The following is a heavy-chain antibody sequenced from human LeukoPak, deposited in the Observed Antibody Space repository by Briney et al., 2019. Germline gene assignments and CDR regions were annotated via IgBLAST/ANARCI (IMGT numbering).Heavy chain of an antibody. CDR3: ARDSIAVAGNDY. Sequence: GGSLRLSCAASGFTFDDYGMSWVRQAPGKGLEWVSGINWNGGSTGYADSVKGRFTISRYNAKNSLYLQMNSLRAEDTALYYCARDSIAVAGNDYWGQGTLVTVSS. D-gene: IGHD6-19*01. CDR2: INWNGGST. V-gene: IGHV3-20*04. CDR1: GFTFDDYG. J-gene: IGHJ4*02.